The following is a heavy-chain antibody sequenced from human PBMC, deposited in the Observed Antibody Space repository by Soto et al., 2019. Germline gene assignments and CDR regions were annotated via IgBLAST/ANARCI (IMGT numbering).Heavy chain of an antibody. D-gene: IGHD2-2*01. CDR2: IWYDGSNK. CDR1: GFTFSSYG. J-gene: IGHJ5*02. Sequence: QVPLVESGGGVVQPGRSLRLSCAASGFTFSSYGMHWVRQAPGKGLEWVAVIWYDGSNKYYADSVKGRFTISRDNSKNTLYLQMNSLRAEDTAVYYCARTPIVVVPAAMGGWFDPWGQGTLVTVSS. CDR3: ARTPIVVVPAAMGGWFDP. V-gene: IGHV3-33*01.